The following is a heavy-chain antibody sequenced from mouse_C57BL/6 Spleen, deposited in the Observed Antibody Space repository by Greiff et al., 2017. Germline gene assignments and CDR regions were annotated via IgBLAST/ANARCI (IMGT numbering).Heavy chain of an antibody. CDR1: GYSFTGYY. V-gene: IGHV1-42*01. Sequence: EVQLQQSGPELVKPGASVKISCKASGYSFTGYYMNWVKQSPEKSLEWIGEINPSTGGTTYNQKFKAKATLTVDKSSSTAYMQLKSLTSEDSAVYYCARGNYFDYWGKGTTLTVSS. CDR3: ARGNYFDY. J-gene: IGHJ2*01. CDR2: INPSTGGT.